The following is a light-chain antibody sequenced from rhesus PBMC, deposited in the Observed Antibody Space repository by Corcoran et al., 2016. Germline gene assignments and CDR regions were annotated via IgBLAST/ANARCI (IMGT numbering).Light chain of an antibody. CDR1: QGISSY. Sequence: DIQMSQSPSSLSASVGDRVTITCRASQGISSYLNWYQQKPGKAPKLLIYYANSLASGVPSRFSGSGSGTDFTLTISSLQPEDFATYYCLQYNSSPFTFGPGTKLDIK. CDR2: YAN. V-gene: IGKV1-32*02. CDR3: LQYNSSPFT. J-gene: IGKJ3*01.